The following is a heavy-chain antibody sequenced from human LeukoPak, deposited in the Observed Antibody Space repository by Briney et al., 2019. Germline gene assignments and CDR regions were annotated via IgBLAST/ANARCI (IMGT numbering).Heavy chain of an antibody. Sequence: GSLRLSCAASGFTFSYAWMSWIRQPPGKGLEWIGEINHSGSTNYNPSLKSRVTISVDTSKNQFSLKLSSVTAADTAVYYCASLYGSGSYSSPDYWGQGTLVTVSS. V-gene: IGHV4-34*01. CDR1: GFTFSYAW. D-gene: IGHD1-26*01. CDR2: INHSGST. CDR3: ASLYGSGSYSSPDY. J-gene: IGHJ4*02.